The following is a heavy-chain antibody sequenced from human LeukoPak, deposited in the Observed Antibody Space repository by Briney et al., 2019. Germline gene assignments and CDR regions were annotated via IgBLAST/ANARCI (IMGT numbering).Heavy chain of an antibody. V-gene: IGHV5-51*01. J-gene: IGHJ6*02. Sequence: GESLKISCKGSGYIFTNYWIGWVRQMPGKGLEWMGIIYPGDSDTRYSPSFQGQVTISADKSISTAYLQWSSLKASDTAMYYCARQVGYYGSGSYFYYYYGMDVWGQGTTVTVSS. CDR3: ARQVGYYGSGSYFYYYYGMDV. CDR2: IYPGDSDT. D-gene: IGHD3-10*01. CDR1: GYIFTNYW.